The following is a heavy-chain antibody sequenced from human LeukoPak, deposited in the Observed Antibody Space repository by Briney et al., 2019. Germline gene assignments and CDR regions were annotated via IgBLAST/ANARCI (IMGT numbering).Heavy chain of an antibody. J-gene: IGHJ3*02. CDR1: GFTFGSYW. CDR3: ARLRITMIVARALDI. CDR2: IKQDGSEK. D-gene: IGHD3-22*01. Sequence: GGSLRLSCAASGFTFGSYWMSWVRQAPGKGLEWVANIKQDGSEKYYVDSVKGRFTISRDNAKNSLYLQMNSLRAEDTAVYYCARLRITMIVARALDIWGQGTMVTVSS. V-gene: IGHV3-7*01.